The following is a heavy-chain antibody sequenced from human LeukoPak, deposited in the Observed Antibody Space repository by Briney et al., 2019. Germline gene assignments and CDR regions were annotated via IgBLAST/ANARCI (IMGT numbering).Heavy chain of an antibody. Sequence: PSETLSLTCTVSGYSISSGYYWGRIRQPPGKGLEWIGSIYHSGSTYYNPSLKSRVTISVDTSKNQFSLKLSSVAAADTAVYYCARDLRDYVWGSYRYTIWGQGTMVTVSS. D-gene: IGHD3-16*02. CDR3: ARDLRDYVWGSYRYTI. CDR1: GYSISSGYY. CDR2: IYHSGST. V-gene: IGHV4-38-2*02. J-gene: IGHJ3*02.